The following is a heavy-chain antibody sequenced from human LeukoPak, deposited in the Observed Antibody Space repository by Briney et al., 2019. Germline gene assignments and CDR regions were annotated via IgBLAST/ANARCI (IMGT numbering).Heavy chain of an antibody. CDR3: ARGRQDVTMIVVVMTAVSYYLDV. D-gene: IGHD3-22*01. CDR2: IHYSGTT. Sequence: SETLSLTCNVSGGSISDNDYSWDWIRQPPGKGLEWMGCIHYSGTTYSNPSLKSRISISVDTSKSQFSLKLRSVTAADTAVYYCARGRQDVTMIVVVMTAVSYYLDVWGKGTTVTVS. V-gene: IGHV4-39*01. CDR1: GGSISDNDYS. J-gene: IGHJ6*03.